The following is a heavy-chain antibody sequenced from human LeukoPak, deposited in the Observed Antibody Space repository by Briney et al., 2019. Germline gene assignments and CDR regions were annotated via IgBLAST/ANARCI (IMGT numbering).Heavy chain of an antibody. J-gene: IGHJ4*02. D-gene: IGHD5-18*01. CDR3: ARVVGYSYGIRNLAYYYFDY. Sequence: ASVKVSCKASGYTFTSYAMHWVRQAPGQRLEWMGWINAGNGNTKYSQKFQGRVTITRDTSASTAYMELSSLRSEDTAVYYCARVVGYSYGIRNLAYYYFDYWGQGTLVTVSS. CDR1: GYTFTSYA. V-gene: IGHV1-3*01. CDR2: INAGNGNT.